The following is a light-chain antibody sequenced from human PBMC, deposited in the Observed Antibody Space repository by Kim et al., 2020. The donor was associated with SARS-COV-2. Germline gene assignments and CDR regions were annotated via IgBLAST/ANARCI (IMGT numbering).Light chain of an antibody. CDR1: SSNLGTFNL. CDR2: EVN. Sequence: QSALTQPDSVSGSPGQSITISCTGTSSNLGTFNLVSWYQQHPGKAPKLIIYEVNKRPSGVSNRFSGSKSGNRASLTISGLQPEDEADYYCCSYAGDYIFGTGTKVTVL. CDR3: CSYAGDYI. J-gene: IGLJ1*01. V-gene: IGLV2-23*02.